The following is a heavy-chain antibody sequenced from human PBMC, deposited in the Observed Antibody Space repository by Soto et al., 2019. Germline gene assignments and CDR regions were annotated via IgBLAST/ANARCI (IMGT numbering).Heavy chain of an antibody. CDR3: ARAGYCSGGSCHPQH. D-gene: IGHD2-15*01. Sequence: SETLSLTCTVSGDSISSSSYYWGWIRQPPGKGLEWIGSIYYSGSTYYNPSLKSRVTISVDTSKNQFSLKLSSVTAADTAVYYCARAGYCSGGSCHPQHWGQGTLVT. CDR1: GDSISSSSYY. J-gene: IGHJ1*01. CDR2: IYYSGST. V-gene: IGHV4-39*07.